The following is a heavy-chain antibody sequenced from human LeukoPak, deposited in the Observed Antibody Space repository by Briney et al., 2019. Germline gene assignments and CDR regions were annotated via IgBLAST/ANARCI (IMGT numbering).Heavy chain of an antibody. Sequence: GGSLRLSCAASGFTFSSYAMNWVRQAPGKGLEWVSGISGSGGSTYNAASVKGRFTISRDNSKNTLYLQMNSLRAEDTAVYYCAKDGRYCSSTSCYFSVWGQGTTVTVSS. J-gene: IGHJ6*02. V-gene: IGHV3-23*01. D-gene: IGHD2-2*01. CDR3: AKDGRYCSSTSCYFSV. CDR2: ISGSGGST. CDR1: GFTFSSYA.